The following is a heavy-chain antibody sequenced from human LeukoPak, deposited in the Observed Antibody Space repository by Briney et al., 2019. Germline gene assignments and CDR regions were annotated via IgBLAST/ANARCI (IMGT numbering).Heavy chain of an antibody. CDR1: GFIFSDYY. V-gene: IGHV3-11*01. D-gene: IGHD6-13*01. J-gene: IGHJ4*02. CDR3: TRGYSTRHFPFDS. Sequence: GGSLRLSCAASGFIFSDYYMTWIRQAPGKGLEWISYITTNGASTYYAASVRGRFTISRDNAKNSLYLEMGSLRLEDTAFYYCTRGYSTRHFPFDSWGQGTLVTVSS. CDR2: ITTNGAST.